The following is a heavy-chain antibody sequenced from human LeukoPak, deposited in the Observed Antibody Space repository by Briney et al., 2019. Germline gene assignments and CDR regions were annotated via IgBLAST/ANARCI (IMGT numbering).Heavy chain of an antibody. Sequence: ASVKVSCKASGYTFTGYYMHWVRQAPGQGLEWMGWINPNSGGTNYAQKFQGRVTMTRDTSISTAYMELSRLRSDDTAVYYCARESYYDSSGYINGFDYWGQGTLVTVSS. J-gene: IGHJ4*02. CDR3: ARESYYDSSGYINGFDY. CDR1: GYTFTGYY. CDR2: INPNSGGT. D-gene: IGHD3-22*01. V-gene: IGHV1-2*02.